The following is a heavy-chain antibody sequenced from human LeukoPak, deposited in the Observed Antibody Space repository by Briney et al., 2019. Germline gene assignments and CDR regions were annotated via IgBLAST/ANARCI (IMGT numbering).Heavy chain of an antibody. Sequence: SETLSLTCTVSGGSISSYYWSWIRQPPGKGLEWIGYIYYSGSTNYNPSLKSRVTISVDTSKNQFSLKLSSVTAADTAVYYCARGGIAAALDAFDIWGQGTMVTVSS. V-gene: IGHV4-59*12. CDR1: GGSISSYY. J-gene: IGHJ3*02. D-gene: IGHD6-13*01. CDR3: ARGGIAAALDAFDI. CDR2: IYYSGST.